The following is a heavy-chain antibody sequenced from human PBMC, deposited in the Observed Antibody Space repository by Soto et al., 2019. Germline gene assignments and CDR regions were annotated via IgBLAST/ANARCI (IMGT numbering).Heavy chain of an antibody. CDR2: MNPNTGNS. Sequence: WASVKVSCKASGYTFTSYDIYWVRQATGQGLEWMGWMNPNTGNSGYAQKFQGRVTMTSDTSISTAHMELSSLRSEDTAVYYCARRAETNGWNGFGADKYYFDFWGQGTPVTVSS. V-gene: IGHV1-8*01. CDR3: ARRAETNGWNGFGADKYYFDF. CDR1: GYTFTSYD. D-gene: IGHD1-1*01. J-gene: IGHJ4*02.